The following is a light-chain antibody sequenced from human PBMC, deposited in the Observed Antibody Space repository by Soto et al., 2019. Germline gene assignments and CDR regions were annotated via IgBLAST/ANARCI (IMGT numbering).Light chain of an antibody. CDR2: DVS. CDR3: SSYTSSSTHV. J-gene: IGLJ1*01. Sequence: QSALTRPASVSGSPGQSITISCTGTSSDVGAYTFVSWYQQHPDKVPKLMIFDVSRRPSGVSDRFSGSKSGNTASLTISGFQPEYVAHHYFSSYTSSSTHVFGCGTKLTVL. V-gene: IGLV2-14*03. CDR1: SSDVGAYTF.